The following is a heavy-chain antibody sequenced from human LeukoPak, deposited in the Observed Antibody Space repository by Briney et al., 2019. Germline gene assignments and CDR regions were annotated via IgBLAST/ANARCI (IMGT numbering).Heavy chain of an antibody. Sequence: GGSLRLSCSASGFTFADYSMHWVRQAPGKGLEWVSVINRNGGAIKYADSVKGRFIISRDNSKNSLYLQMNSLRTEDTALYYCTKEHSSGWPTIDYWGQGTLVTVSS. D-gene: IGHD6-19*01. J-gene: IGHJ4*02. CDR2: INRNGGAI. CDR3: TKEHSSGWPTIDY. CDR1: GFTFADYS. V-gene: IGHV3-43*01.